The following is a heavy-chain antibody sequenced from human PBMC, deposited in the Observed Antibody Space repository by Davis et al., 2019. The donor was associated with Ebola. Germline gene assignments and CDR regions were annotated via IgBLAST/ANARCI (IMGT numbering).Heavy chain of an antibody. J-gene: IGHJ4*02. CDR3: ARHDDY. Sequence: PGGSLRLSCAASGFTFTSYSLNWVRQAPGKGLEWVSSISTNGLYIYYADSVKGRFTISRDNAKKLLYLQMNSLRAEDTAVYYCARHDDYWGQGTLVTVSS. CDR1: GFTFTSYS. V-gene: IGHV3-21*01. CDR2: ISTNGLYI.